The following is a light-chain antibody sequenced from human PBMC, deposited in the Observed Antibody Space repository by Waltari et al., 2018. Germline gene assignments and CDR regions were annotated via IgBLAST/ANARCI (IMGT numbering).Light chain of an antibody. CDR2: DAS. CDR1: QGISNY. J-gene: IGKJ4*01. V-gene: IGKV1-9*01. Sequence: DIQLTQSPSFLSASVGDRVTITCRASQGISNYLAWYQQKPGKAPKLLIYDASTLRSGVPSRFSGSGSGTEFTLTISSLQPEEFATYYCQKHDSYPLTFGGGTKVEIK. CDR3: QKHDSYPLT.